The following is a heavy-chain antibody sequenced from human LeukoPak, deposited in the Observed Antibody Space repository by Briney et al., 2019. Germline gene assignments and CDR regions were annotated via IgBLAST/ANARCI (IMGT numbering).Heavy chain of an antibody. J-gene: IGHJ4*02. Sequence: SETLSLTCAVYGGSFSGYYWSWIRQPPGKGLEWIGYIYYSGSTNYNPSLKSRVTISVDTSKNQFSLKLSSVTAADTAVYYCARGLYDFWSGYSISPFDYWGQGTLVTVSS. D-gene: IGHD3-3*01. CDR2: IYYSGST. CDR3: ARGLYDFWSGYSISPFDY. CDR1: GGSFSGYY. V-gene: IGHV4-59*01.